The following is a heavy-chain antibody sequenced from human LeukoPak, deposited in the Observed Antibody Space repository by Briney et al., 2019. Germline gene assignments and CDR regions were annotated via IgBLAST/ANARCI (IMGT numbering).Heavy chain of an antibody. CDR1: GGSISSYY. D-gene: IGHD5-18*01. J-gene: IGHJ6*03. CDR3: ARTTEGGYTYGYFYYYYMDV. V-gene: IGHV4-59*01. CDR2: IYYSGST. Sequence: SETLSLTCTVSGGSISSYYWSWIRQPPGKGLEWIAYIYYSGSTNYNPSLKSRVTISVDTSKIQFSLKLRSVTAADTAVYYCARTTEGGYTYGYFYYYYMDVWGKGTTVTISS.